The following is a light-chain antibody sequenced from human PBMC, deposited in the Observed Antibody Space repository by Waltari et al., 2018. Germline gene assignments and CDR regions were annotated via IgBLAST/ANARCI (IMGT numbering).Light chain of an antibody. Sequence: DIVMTQSPDSLAVSLGERATINCKSSQTVLSSSNNKNYLTWYQQKPGQPPKLLVYWASTRESGVPDRFSGSGSGTDFTLTISSLQAEDVAVYFCQQYYSLPLTFGGGTKVENK. V-gene: IGKV4-1*01. CDR1: QTVLSSSNNKNY. CDR3: QQYYSLPLT. CDR2: WAS. J-gene: IGKJ4*01.